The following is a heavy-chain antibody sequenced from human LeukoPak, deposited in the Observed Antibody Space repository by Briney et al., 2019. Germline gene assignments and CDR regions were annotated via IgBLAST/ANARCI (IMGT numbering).Heavy chain of an antibody. D-gene: IGHD3-9*01. Sequence: GASVKLSCKASGYTFTSYGISWVRQAPGQGLEWMGCISAYNGNTNYAQKLKGRVTITTDTSKSTPYMELRSLRSDDTAVYYCARYPQGYDILTGYWYYGMDVWGQGTTVTVSS. V-gene: IGHV1-18*01. J-gene: IGHJ6*02. CDR1: GYTFTSYG. CDR2: ISAYNGNT. CDR3: ARYPQGYDILTGYWYYGMDV.